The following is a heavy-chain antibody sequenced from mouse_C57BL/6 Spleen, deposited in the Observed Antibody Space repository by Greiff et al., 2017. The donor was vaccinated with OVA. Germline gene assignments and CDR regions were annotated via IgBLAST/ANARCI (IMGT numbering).Heavy chain of an antibody. CDR3: ARHEGSYFDY. J-gene: IGHJ2*01. V-gene: IGHV5-9*01. Sequence: EVMLVESGGGLVKPGGSLKLSCAASGFTFSSYTMSWVRQTPEKRLEWVATISGGGGNTYYPDSVKGRFTISRDTAKNTLYLQMSSLRSEDTALYYCARHEGSYFDYWGQGTTLTVSS. CDR2: ISGGGGNT. CDR1: GFTFSSYT.